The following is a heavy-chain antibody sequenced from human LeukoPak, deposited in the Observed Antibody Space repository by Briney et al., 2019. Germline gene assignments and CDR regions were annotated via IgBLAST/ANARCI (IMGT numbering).Heavy chain of an antibody. V-gene: IGHV4-39*07. Sequence: PSETLSLTCTVSGGSISSSPYYWGWIRQTPGKGLEWIGSIYYSGSNYHNPSLKSRVSMSVDTSKNQFSLKLSSVTAADTAVYYCANMGYSYAPGLFDPWGQGTLVTVSS. CDR2: IYYSGSN. D-gene: IGHD5-18*01. J-gene: IGHJ5*02. CDR1: GGSISSSPYY. CDR3: ANMGYSYAPGLFDP.